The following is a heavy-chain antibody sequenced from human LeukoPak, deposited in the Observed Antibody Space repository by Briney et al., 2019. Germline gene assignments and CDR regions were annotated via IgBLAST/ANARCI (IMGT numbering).Heavy chain of an antibody. Sequence: SETLSLTCTVSGGSISSSSYYWSWIRQPAGKGPEWIGRIYTSGSTNYNPSLKSRVTMSVDTSKNQFSLKLSSVTAADTAVYYCARITYYDFWSGYYSAWGQGTLVTVSS. V-gene: IGHV4-61*02. D-gene: IGHD3-3*01. CDR3: ARITYYDFWSGYYSA. CDR2: IYTSGST. CDR1: GGSISSSSYY. J-gene: IGHJ5*02.